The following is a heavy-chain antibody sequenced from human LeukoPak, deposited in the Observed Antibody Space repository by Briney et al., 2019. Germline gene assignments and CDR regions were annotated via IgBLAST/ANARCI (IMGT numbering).Heavy chain of an antibody. V-gene: IGHV4-34*01. Sequence: SETLSLTCAVYGGSFSGYYWSWIRQPPGKGLEWIGEINHSGSTNYNPSLKSRLTISVDTSKNQFSLKLRSVTAADTAVYYCARERNSGQNSVWFDPWGQGTLVTVSS. D-gene: IGHD1-26*01. CDR2: INHSGST. J-gene: IGHJ5*02. CDR1: GGSFSGYY. CDR3: ARERNSGQNSVWFDP.